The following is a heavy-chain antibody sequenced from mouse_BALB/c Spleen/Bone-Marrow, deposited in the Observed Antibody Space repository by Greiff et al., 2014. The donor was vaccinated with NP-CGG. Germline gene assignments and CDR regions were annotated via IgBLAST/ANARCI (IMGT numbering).Heavy chain of an antibody. CDR3: ARFGRYYFDY. V-gene: IGHV1-54*01. Sequence: VQLQQSGAELVRPGTAVNVSCKASGYAFTNYLIEWVKQRPGQGLEWIGVINPGSGGANYNEKFKGKATLTADKSSSTAYMQRSSLTSDASAVYFCARFGRYYFDYWGQGTTLTVSS. CDR1: GYAFTNYL. CDR2: INPGSGGA. J-gene: IGHJ2*01.